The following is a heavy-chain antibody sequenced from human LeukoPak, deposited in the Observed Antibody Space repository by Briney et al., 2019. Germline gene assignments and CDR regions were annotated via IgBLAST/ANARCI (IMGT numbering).Heavy chain of an antibody. Sequence: SQTLSLTCTASGGSISSGSYYWSWIRQPAGKGLEWVGRIYTSGSTNYNPSLKSRVNISVDTSKNQFSLKLSSVTAADTAVYYCARGVAVFGVVPYADYWGQGTLVTVSS. D-gene: IGHD3-3*01. CDR2: IYTSGST. CDR1: GGSISSGSYY. J-gene: IGHJ4*02. V-gene: IGHV4-61*02. CDR3: ARGVAVFGVVPYADY.